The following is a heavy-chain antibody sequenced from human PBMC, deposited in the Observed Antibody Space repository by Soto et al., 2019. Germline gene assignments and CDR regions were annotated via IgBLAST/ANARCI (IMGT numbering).Heavy chain of an antibody. D-gene: IGHD3-10*01. CDR3: AREAEGGPRGEFNGAVLLWFDYFDY. CDR1: GYTFTSYG. J-gene: IGHJ4*02. CDR2: ISAYNGNT. V-gene: IGHV1-18*01. Sequence: QVQLVQSGAEVKKPGASVKVSCKASGYTFTSYGISWVRQAPGQGLEWMGWISAYNGNTNYAQKLQGRVTMTTDTSTSTAYMELRSLRSDDTAVYYCAREAEGGPRGEFNGAVLLWFDYFDYWGQGTLVTVSS.